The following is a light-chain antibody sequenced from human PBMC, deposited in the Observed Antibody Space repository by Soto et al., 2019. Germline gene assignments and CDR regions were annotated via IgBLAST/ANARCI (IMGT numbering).Light chain of an antibody. CDR3: QSLNSFPLT. J-gene: IGKJ4*01. CDR2: LAS. Sequence: IQLTQSPSSLSASVGDRVTITCRASQDIVTYLAWYQQKPGKAPKLLIYLASTLQGRVPSRFSGSGSGTDFTLTISSLQPEDVATYYCQSLNSFPLTFGGGTKVEIK. CDR1: QDIVTY. V-gene: IGKV1-9*01.